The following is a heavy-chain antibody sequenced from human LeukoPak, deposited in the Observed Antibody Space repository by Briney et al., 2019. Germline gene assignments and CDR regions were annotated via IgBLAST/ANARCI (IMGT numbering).Heavy chain of an antibody. J-gene: IGHJ4*02. D-gene: IGHD2-2*01. CDR2: INPNSGGT. CDR3: ARGGYCSSTSCVFGY. CDR1: GYTFTGYY. Sequence: GASVKVSCKASGYTFTGYYMHWVRQAPGQGLEWMGWINPNSGGTNYAQKFQGRVTMTRDTSISTAYMELSRLRSDDTAVYYCARGGYCSSTSCVFGYWGQGTLVTVSS. V-gene: IGHV1-2*02.